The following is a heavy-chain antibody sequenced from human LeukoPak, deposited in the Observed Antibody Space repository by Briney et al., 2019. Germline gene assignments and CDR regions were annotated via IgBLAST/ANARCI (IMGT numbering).Heavy chain of an antibody. Sequence: GRSLRLSCAASGFTFSSYGMHWVRQAPGKGLEWVAVIWYGGSNKYYADSVKGRFTISRDNSKNTLYLQMNSLRAEDTAVYYCAKGGYYDSSGLDYWGQGTLVTVSS. V-gene: IGHV3-33*08. CDR1: GFTFSSYG. CDR3: AKGGYYDSSGLDY. CDR2: IWYGGSNK. J-gene: IGHJ4*02. D-gene: IGHD3-22*01.